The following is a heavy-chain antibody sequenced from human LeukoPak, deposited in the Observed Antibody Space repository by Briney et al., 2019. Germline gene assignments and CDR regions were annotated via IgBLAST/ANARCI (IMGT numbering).Heavy chain of an antibody. CDR1: GFTFSSYA. CDR2: ISGSGGST. D-gene: IGHD6-13*01. J-gene: IGHJ4*02. V-gene: IGHV3-23*01. Sequence: GGSLRLSCAASGFTFSSYAMSWVRQAPGKGLEWVSAISGSGGSTYYADSVKGRFTISRDNSKNTLYLQMNSLRAEDTAVYYCAKATQQLVRKLYFDYWGQGTLVSVSS. CDR3: AKATQQLVRKLYFDY.